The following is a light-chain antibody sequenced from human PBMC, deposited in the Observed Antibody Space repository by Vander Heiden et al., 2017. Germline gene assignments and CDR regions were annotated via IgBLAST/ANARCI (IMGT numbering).Light chain of an antibody. J-gene: IGKJ2*01. V-gene: IGKV3-11*01. CDR3: QQRSNWPPT. CDR1: QSVSSY. Sequence: EIVLTQSPATLSVSPGERATLSCRTSQSVSSYLAWYQQKPGQAPRLLIYDASNRATGIPARFSGSGSGTDFTLTISSLEPEDVAVYYCQQRSNWPPTFGQGTKLEIK. CDR2: DAS.